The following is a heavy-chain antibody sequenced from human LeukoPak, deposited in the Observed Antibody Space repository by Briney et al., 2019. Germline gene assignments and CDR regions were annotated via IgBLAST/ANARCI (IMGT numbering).Heavy chain of an antibody. D-gene: IGHD6-19*01. CDR2: IYYSEIT. J-gene: IGHJ5*02. Sequence: TLSLTCTVSGGSISTDDSYWTWIRQPPGKGLEWIGYIYYSEITYYNPSLESRVVISVDASKKQFSLKLSSVTAADTAVYYCAVGSSGWGGADWFDPWGQGTLVTVSS. V-gene: IGHV4-30-4*03. CDR1: GGSISTDDSY. CDR3: AVGSSGWGGADWFDP.